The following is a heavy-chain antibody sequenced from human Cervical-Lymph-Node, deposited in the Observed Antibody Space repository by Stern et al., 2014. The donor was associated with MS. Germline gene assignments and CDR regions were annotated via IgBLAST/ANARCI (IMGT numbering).Heavy chain of an antibody. V-gene: IGHV3-74*02. CDR2: INRDGSDT. D-gene: IGHD3-16*01. J-gene: IGHJ4*02. Sequence: EMQLVESGGGLVQPGGSLRLSCADSGFNFSSYWMHWVRQFPEKGLFWVSQINRDGSDTSYADSVKGRFSISRDNIRNMLYLRMTSLRAEDTAVYYCARGVGDYWGQGARVTVSS. CDR3: ARGVGDY. CDR1: GFNFSSYW.